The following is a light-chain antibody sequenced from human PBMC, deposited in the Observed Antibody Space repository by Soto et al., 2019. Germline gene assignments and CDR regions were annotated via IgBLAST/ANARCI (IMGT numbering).Light chain of an antibody. CDR2: DAS. CDR3: QQRSNWPPYT. J-gene: IGKJ2*01. V-gene: IGKV3D-20*02. Sequence: EIVLTQSPGTLSLSPGERATLSCRASQSVRNNYLAWYQQKPGQAPRLLIYDASSRATDIPDRFSGSGSGTDFTLTISRLEPEDFAVYYCQQRSNWPPYTFGQGTKLEIK. CDR1: QSVRNNY.